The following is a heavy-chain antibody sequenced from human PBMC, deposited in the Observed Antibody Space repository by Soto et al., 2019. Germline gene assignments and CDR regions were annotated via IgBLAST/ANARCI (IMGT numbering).Heavy chain of an antibody. V-gene: IGHV3-23*01. CDR3: ARYIWGSYRKYDY. J-gene: IGHJ4*02. Sequence: EVQLLESGGGLVQPGGSLRLSCAASGFTFSSYAMSWVRQAPGKGLEWVSAISGSGGSTYYADSVKGRFTISRDNSKNTLYLQMNSLRAEDTAVYYCARYIWGSYRKYDYWGQGTLVTVSS. CDR1: GFTFSSYA. D-gene: IGHD3-16*02. CDR2: ISGSGGST.